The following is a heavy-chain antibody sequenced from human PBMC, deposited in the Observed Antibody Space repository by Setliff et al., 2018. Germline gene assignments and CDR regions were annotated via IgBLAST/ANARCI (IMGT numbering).Heavy chain of an antibody. CDR2: IGDYNGNT. CDR1: GYIFTKYG. Sequence: ASVKVFCKASGYIFTKYGINWVRQAPGQGLEWMGWIGDYNGNTLHAQNFQGRLTVTTDTSTNTAYMELRSLRSDDTAVYYCARGPVDFVVVPAAAVFDFWGQGTLVTVSS. CDR3: ARGPVDFVVVPAAAVFDF. D-gene: IGHD2-2*03. V-gene: IGHV1-18*01. J-gene: IGHJ4*02.